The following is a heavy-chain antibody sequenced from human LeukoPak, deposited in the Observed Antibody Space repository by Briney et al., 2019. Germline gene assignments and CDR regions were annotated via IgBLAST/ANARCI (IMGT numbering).Heavy chain of an antibody. V-gene: IGHV3-53*01. CDR1: GFTVNTNY. D-gene: IGHD6-13*01. J-gene: IGHJ4*02. CDR2: IYSGGST. Sequence: GGSLRLSCAASGFTVNTNYMSWVRQAPGKGLEWVSVIYSGGSTYYADSVKGRFTISRDNSKNTVYLQMNSLRAEDTAVYYCARDRGTSSSFGYWGQGTLVTVSS. CDR3: ARDRGTSSSFGY.